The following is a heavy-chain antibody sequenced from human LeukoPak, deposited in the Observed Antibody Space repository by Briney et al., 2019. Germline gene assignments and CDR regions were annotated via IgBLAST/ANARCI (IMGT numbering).Heavy chain of an antibody. CDR1: GYTFTGYY. CDR3: ARGTGTKGRLIYYFDY. Sequence: GASAKVSCKASGYTFTGYYMHWVRQAPGQGLEWMGWINPNSGGTNYAQKFQGWVTMTRDTSISTAYMELSRLRSDDTAVYYCARGTGTKGRLIYYFDYWGQGTLVTVSS. CDR2: INPNSGGT. D-gene: IGHD1-1*01. V-gene: IGHV1-2*04. J-gene: IGHJ4*02.